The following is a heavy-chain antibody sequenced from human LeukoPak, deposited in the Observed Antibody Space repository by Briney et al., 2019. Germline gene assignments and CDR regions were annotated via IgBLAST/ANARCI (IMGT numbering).Heavy chain of an antibody. CDR3: AGLGLSIFGVVIAKSWFDP. J-gene: IGHJ5*02. Sequence: PSETLSLTCAVYGGSLSGYYWSWIRQPPGKGLEWIGEINHSGSTNYNPSLKSRVTISVDTSKNQFSLKLSSVTAADTAVYYCAGLGLSIFGVVIAKSWFDPWGQGTLVTVSS. V-gene: IGHV4-34*01. CDR2: INHSGST. D-gene: IGHD3-3*01. CDR1: GGSLSGYY.